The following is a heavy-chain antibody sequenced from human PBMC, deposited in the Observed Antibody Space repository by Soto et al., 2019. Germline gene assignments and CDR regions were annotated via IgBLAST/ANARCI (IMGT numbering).Heavy chain of an antibody. D-gene: IGHD2-21*02. CDR1: GFTFSSYA. V-gene: IGHV3-30-3*01. CDR2: ISSDRSNK. Sequence: QVQLVESGGGVVQPGRSLRLSCAASGFTFSSYAMHWVRQAPGKGLEWVAVISSDRSNKYYADSVKGRFTISRDNSKNTLYLQMNSLRAEDTAVYYCARYIVVVTATYAFDIWGQGTMVTVSS. CDR3: ARYIVVVTATYAFDI. J-gene: IGHJ3*02.